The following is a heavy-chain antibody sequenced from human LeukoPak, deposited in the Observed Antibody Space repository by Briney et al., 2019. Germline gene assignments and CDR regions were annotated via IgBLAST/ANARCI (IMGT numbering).Heavy chain of an antibody. CDR2: INPSGGST. D-gene: IGHD1-26*01. CDR3: ARGPRVGANHDAFDI. Sequence: ASVKVSCKASGYTFTGYYMHWVRQAPGQGLEWMGIINPSGGSTSYAQKFQGRVTMTSDMSTSTVYMELSSLRSEDTAVYYCARGPRVGANHDAFDIWGQGTMVTVSS. CDR1: GYTFTGYY. J-gene: IGHJ3*02. V-gene: IGHV1-46*01.